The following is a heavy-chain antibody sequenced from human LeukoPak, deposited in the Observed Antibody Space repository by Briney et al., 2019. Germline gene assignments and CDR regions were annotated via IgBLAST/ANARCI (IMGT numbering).Heavy chain of an antibody. D-gene: IGHD3-10*01. V-gene: IGHV3-23*01. CDR3: TKHHDSGGYYDY. J-gene: IGHJ4*02. Sequence: GGSLRLSCAASGFTFSTYAMTWVRQAPGKGLEWVSTFSRTAGNTYYADSVKGRFTISRDTSKNTLYVQMNSLRAEDTAVYYCTKHHDSGGYYDYWGQGTLVTVSS. CDR2: FSRTAGNT. CDR1: GFTFSTYA.